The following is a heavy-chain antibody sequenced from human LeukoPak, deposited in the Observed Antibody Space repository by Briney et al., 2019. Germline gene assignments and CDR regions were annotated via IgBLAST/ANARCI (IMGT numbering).Heavy chain of an antibody. D-gene: IGHD2-15*01. CDR1: GGSICSFC. CDR2: IYYSGST. J-gene: IGHJ4*02. Sequence: PSETLSLTCTVSGGSICSFCLIWIRQPPGKGLECIGYIYYSGSTNYNPSLKSRVTISVDTSKNQFSLKLSSVTAADTAVYYCARGWPYFDCWGPGTLVTVSS. CDR3: ARGWPYFDC. V-gene: IGHV4-59*01.